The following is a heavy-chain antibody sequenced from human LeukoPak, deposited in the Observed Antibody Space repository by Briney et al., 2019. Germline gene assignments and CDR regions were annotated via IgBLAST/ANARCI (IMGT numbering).Heavy chain of an antibody. CDR3: ARVGAIPGIDP. CDR1: GYSITEGSS. Sequence: PSETLSLTCAVSGYSITEGSSWGWIRQPPGQGLERIASISYYGSTYSKSTLQSRLTISRDTSKNEFSLRLTSVTATDTAVYYCARVGAIPGIDPWGQGTPVTVSS. CDR2: ISYYGST. J-gene: IGHJ5*02. V-gene: IGHV4-38-2*01. D-gene: IGHD3-16*01.